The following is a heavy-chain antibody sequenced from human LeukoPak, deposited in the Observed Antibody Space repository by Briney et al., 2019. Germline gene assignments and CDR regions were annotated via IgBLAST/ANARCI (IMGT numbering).Heavy chain of an antibody. V-gene: IGHV1-46*04. J-gene: IGHJ5*02. CDR3: ARGFSSGWHLGTGFDP. CDR1: GYSFLNHD. Sequence: ASVKVSCKASGYSFLNHDIHWVRQVPGQGLEWLGFISHRGHSTTHAQRLQGRASVTRDTSTSTVYMELNSLRSDDTAVYFCARGFSSGWHLGTGFDPWGQGTLVTVSS. CDR2: ISHRGHST. D-gene: IGHD3-22*01.